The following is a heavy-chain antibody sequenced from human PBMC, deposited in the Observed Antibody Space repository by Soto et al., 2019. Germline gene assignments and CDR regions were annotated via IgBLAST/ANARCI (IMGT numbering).Heavy chain of an antibody. V-gene: IGHV1-18*04. CDR3: ARDGFRDTFGGVIATGFDY. CDR1: GYTFTSYG. CDR2: ISAYNGNT. J-gene: IGHJ4*02. Sequence: QVQLVQSGAEVKKPGASVKVSCKASGYTFTSYGISWVRQAPGQGLEWMGWISAYNGNTNYAHKLQGRVTMTTDTSTSTAYMELRSLRSDDTAVYYCARDGFRDTFGGVIATGFDYWGQGTLVTVSS. D-gene: IGHD3-16*02.